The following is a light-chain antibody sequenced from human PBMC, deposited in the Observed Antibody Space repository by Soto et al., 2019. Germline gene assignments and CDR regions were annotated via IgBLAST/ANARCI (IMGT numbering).Light chain of an antibody. CDR1: LSLSNNY. CDR3: QQYETSPT. Sequence: EIVLTQSPGTLSVSAGERATLSCRASLSLSNNYLTWYQQKPGQPPTVLIYGASIRATGIPDRFSGSGSRTDFTLTINRLEPEDFAVYYCQQYETSPTFGQGTKVDIK. V-gene: IGKV3-20*01. CDR2: GAS. J-gene: IGKJ1*01.